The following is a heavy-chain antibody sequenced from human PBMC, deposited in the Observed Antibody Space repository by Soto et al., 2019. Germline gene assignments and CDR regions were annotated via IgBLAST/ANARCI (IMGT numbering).Heavy chain of an antibody. CDR2: ISSSSSTI. CDR1: GFTFSSYS. J-gene: IGHJ3*02. V-gene: IGHV3-48*02. Sequence: EVQLVESGGGLVQPGGSLRLSCAASGFTFSSYSMNWVRQAPGKGLEWVSYISSSSSTIYYADSVKGRFTISRDNAKNSLYLQMNSLRDEDTAVYYCARAHPIVVAIDAFDIWGQGTMVTVSS. D-gene: IGHD3-22*01. CDR3: ARAHPIVVAIDAFDI.